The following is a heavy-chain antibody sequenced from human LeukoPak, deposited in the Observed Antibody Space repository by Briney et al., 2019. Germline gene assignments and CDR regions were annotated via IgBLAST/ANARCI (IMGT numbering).Heavy chain of an antibody. CDR3: AKGYCSGSCYNGLDY. Sequence: GGSLRLSCAASGFTFSTYGMHWVRQAPGKGLEWVAFIRFDGTNKYYADSVKGRFAISRDSSKNTLYLQMNSLRAEDTAVYYCAKGYCSGSCYNGLDYWGQGTLVTVSS. CDR1: GFTFSTYG. V-gene: IGHV3-30*02. CDR2: IRFDGTNK. J-gene: IGHJ4*02. D-gene: IGHD2-15*01.